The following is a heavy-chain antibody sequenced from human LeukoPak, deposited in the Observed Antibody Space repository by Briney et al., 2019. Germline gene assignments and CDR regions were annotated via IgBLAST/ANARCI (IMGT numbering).Heavy chain of an antibody. CDR3: ARPQDDYGDHGLYYYMDV. Sequence: GGSLRLSCVVSGFTSEFTFSDFEMYWVRQAPGKGLEWVSYISSSSSTKYYADSVKGRFTISRDNAKNSLYLQMNSLRAEDTAVYYCARPQDDYGDHGLYYYMDVWGKGTTVTVSS. CDR1: GFTSEFTFSDFE. CDR2: ISSSSSTK. D-gene: IGHD4-17*01. J-gene: IGHJ6*03. V-gene: IGHV3-48*03.